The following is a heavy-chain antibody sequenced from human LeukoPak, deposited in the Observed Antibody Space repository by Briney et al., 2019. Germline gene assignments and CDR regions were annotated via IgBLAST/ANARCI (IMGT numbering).Heavy chain of an antibody. J-gene: IGHJ4*02. CDR3: ASRVQSGWSFDY. CDR1: GFTFSSYW. CDR2: ISSDGTST. Sequence: GGSLRLSCAASGFTFSSYWMHWVRQAPGKGLVWVSRISSDGTSTSYADSVKGRFTISRDNAENTLYLQMNSLRAEDTAVYYCASRVQSGWSFDYWGQGHLVTVSS. D-gene: IGHD6-19*01. V-gene: IGHV3-74*01.